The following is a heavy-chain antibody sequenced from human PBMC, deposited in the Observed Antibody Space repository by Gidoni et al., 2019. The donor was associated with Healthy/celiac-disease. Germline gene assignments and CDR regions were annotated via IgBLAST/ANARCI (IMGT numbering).Heavy chain of an antibody. D-gene: IGHD3-22*01. J-gene: IGHJ4*02. CDR1: GGPISSYY. CDR2: IYYSGST. V-gene: IGHV4-59*01. CDR3: ARGGRSGYYHFDY. Sequence: QVQLQESGPGLVKPSETLSLTCTVSGGPISSYYWSWIRQPPGKGLEWIGYIYYSGSTNYNPSLKSRVPISVDTSKNQFSLKLSSVTAADTAVYYCARGGRSGYYHFDYWGQGTLVTVSS.